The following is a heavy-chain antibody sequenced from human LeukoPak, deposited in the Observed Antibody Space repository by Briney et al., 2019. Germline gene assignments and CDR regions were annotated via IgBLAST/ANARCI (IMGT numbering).Heavy chain of an antibody. J-gene: IGHJ4*02. CDR3: ARGGGLQTPEFDY. CDR1: GGSISSYY. V-gene: IGHV4-4*07. D-gene: IGHD4-11*01. CDR2: VFTSGIISGNT. Sequence: SETLSLTCTVSGGSISSYYWSWIRQPPGKGLEWIGRVFTSGIISGNTNYNPSLKSRVTISVDTSKNQFSLKLSSVTAADTAVYYCARGGGLQTPEFDYWGQGTLVTVSS.